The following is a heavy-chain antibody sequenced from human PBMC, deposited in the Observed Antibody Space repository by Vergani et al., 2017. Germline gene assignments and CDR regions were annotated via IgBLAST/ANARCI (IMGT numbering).Heavy chain of an antibody. D-gene: IGHD3-9*01. J-gene: IGHJ6*02. CDR2: ISGSGGST. CDR3: TTGVRYFDWLLSGESYGMDV. CDR1: GFTFSSYA. V-gene: IGHV3-23*01. Sequence: EVQLLESGGGLVQPGGSLRLSCAASGFTFSSYAMSWVRQAPGKGLEWVSAISGSGGSTYYADSVKGRFTISRDNSKNTLYLQMNSLKTEDTAVYYCTTGVRYFDWLLSGESYGMDVWGQGTTVTVSS.